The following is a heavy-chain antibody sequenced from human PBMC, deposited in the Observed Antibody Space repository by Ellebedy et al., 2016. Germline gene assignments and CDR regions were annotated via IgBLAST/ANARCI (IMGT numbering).Heavy chain of an antibody. Sequence: SETLSLXXTVSGGSVRSSSYYWDWIRQPPGKGLEWIGSMYYRGSTNCNPSLKSRVTISVDTSKNQFSLKLTSVTAADTAVYYCASRPNWYFDLWGRGTLVTVSA. V-gene: IGHV4-39*01. CDR3: ASRPNWYFDL. CDR2: MYYRGST. J-gene: IGHJ2*01. CDR1: GGSVRSSSYY.